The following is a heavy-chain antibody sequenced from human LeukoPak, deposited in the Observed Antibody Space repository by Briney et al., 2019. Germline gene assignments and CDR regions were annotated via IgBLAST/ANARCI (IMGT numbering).Heavy chain of an antibody. CDR3: AKSPYNYGSPYYFDY. CDR1: GFTFSNYA. CDR2: ISGSGGFP. J-gene: IGHJ4*02. Sequence: PGGSLRLSCAASGFTFSNYAMNWVRQAPGKGLEWVSSISGSGGFPYYADSVKGRFTIIRDNSKSTLYLQVNSLRAEDTAVYYCAKSPYNYGSPYYFDYWGQGTLVSVSS. D-gene: IGHD5-18*01. V-gene: IGHV3-23*01.